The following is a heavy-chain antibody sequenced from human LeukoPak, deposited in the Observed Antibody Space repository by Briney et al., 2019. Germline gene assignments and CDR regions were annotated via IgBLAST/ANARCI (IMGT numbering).Heavy chain of an antibody. CDR2: INHSGST. V-gene: IGHV4-34*01. J-gene: IGHJ4*02. CDR3: FATGRRRNRYSSSWAPFDY. D-gene: IGHD6-13*01. CDR1: GGSFSGYY. Sequence: ASETLSLTCAVYGGSFSGYYWSWIRQPPGKGLEWIGEINHSGSTNYNPSLKSRVTISVDTSKNQFSLKLSSVTAADTAVYYCFATGRRRNRYSSSWAPFDYWGQGTLVTVSS.